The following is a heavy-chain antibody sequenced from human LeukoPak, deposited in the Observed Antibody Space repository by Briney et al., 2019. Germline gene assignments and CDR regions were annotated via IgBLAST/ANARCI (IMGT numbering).Heavy chain of an antibody. CDR3: ARDFPKYCSGGSCYSWDYYYGMDV. CDR1: GYTFTSYG. Sequence: ASVTVSCKASGYTFTSYGISWVRQAPGQGLEWMRWISAYNGNTNYAQKLQGRVTMTTDTSTSTAYMELRSLRSDDTAVYYCARDFPKYCSGGSCYSWDYYYGMDVWGQGTTVTVSS. CDR2: ISAYNGNT. J-gene: IGHJ6*02. D-gene: IGHD2-15*01. V-gene: IGHV1-18*01.